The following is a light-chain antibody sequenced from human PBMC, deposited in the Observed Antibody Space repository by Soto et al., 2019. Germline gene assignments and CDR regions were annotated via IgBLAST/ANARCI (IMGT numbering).Light chain of an antibody. CDR1: QSVSSSY. CDR2: GAS. V-gene: IGKV3-20*01. J-gene: IGKJ5*01. CDR3: QQYGSSSIT. Sequence: VLTQSPPTLSLSTEERDTLSCRASQSVSSSYLAWYQQKPGQAPRLLIYGASSRATGIPDRFSGSGSGTDFTLTISRLEPEDFAVYYCQQYGSSSITFCQGTRLEIK.